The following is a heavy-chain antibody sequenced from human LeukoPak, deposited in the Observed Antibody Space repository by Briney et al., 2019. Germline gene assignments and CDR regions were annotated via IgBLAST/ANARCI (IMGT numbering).Heavy chain of an antibody. V-gene: IGHV1-18*01. CDR3: ARDVNYAFDY. D-gene: IGHD3-16*01. CDR1: GYSFTRNG. Sequence: ASVKVSCKPSGYSFTRNGISWVRQAPGQGLEWMAWISANSGNTNYAQNFQDRVALTTDTSTSTAYMELRSLRSDDTAVYYCARDVNYAFDYWGQGTLITVSS. CDR2: ISANSGNT. J-gene: IGHJ4*02.